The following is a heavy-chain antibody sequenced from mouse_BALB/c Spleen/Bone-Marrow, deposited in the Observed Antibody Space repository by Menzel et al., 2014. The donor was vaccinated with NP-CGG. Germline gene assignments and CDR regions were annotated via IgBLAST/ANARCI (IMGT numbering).Heavy chain of an antibody. CDR2: INPYNGDT. CDR3: GRGAYYYGSSYYFDY. J-gene: IGHJ2*01. D-gene: IGHD1-1*01. V-gene: IGHV1-37*01. CDR1: GYSFTGYF. Sequence: AQLQQSGPALVKPGASVKISCKASGYSFTGYFMNWVKQSHGKSLEWIGRINPYNGDTFYNQKFKGKATLTVDKSSSTAHMELLSLTSEDSAVYYCGRGAYYYGSSYYFDYWGQGTTLTVSS.